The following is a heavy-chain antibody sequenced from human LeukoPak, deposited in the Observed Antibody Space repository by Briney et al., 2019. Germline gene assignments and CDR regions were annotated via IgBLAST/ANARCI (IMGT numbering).Heavy chain of an antibody. D-gene: IGHD2-2*01. CDR3: ARSLRAHCSSTSCYSGGLDAFDI. CDR2: ISAYSGNT. CDR1: GYTFTSYG. J-gene: IGHJ3*02. Sequence: GASVKVSCKASGYTFTSYGISWVRQAPGQGLEWMGWISAYSGNTNYAQKLQGRVTMTTDTSTSTAYMELRSLRSDDTAVYYCARSLRAHCSSTSCYSGGLDAFDIWGQGTMVTVSS. V-gene: IGHV1-18*01.